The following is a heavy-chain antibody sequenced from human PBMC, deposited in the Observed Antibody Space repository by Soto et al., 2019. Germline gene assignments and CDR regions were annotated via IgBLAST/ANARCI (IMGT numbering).Heavy chain of an antibody. CDR3: ARPDFGDYWYFDL. CDR2: IIPALGTA. D-gene: IGHD4-17*01. V-gene: IGHV1-69*08. CDR1: GGTFSSHT. J-gene: IGHJ2*01. Sequence: QDQLVQSGAEVKKPGSSVKVSCKASGGTFSSHTFSWVRQDPGQGLEWMGRIIPALGTATYSQKFQGRVTITADESATTLYLELNSLRSEDTAVYYCARPDFGDYWYFDLWGRGTLVTVSS.